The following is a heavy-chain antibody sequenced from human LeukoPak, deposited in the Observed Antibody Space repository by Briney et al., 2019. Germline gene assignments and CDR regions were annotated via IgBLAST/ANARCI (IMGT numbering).Heavy chain of an antibody. D-gene: IGHD3-10*01. CDR2: IYNSGST. Sequence: PSQTLSLTCIVSGGSIGRGSYYWSWIRQPAGKGLEWMGRIYNSGSTNYNPSLKSRVAISTDMSKNQISLKLSSVTAADTAVYYCARQTFGVLYFDSWGQGTLVIVSS. CDR3: ARQTFGVLYFDS. CDR1: GGSIGRGSYY. J-gene: IGHJ4*02. V-gene: IGHV4-61*02.